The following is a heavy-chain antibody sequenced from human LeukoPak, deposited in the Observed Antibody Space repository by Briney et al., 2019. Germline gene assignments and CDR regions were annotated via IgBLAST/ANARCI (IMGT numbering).Heavy chain of an antibody. V-gene: IGHV3-21*01. CDR1: GFTFSSYS. Sequence: PGGSLRLSCAASGFTFSSYSMNWVRQAPGKGLEWVSSISSSSSYIYYANSVKGRFTISRDNAKNSLYLQMNSLRAEDTAVYYCARDPGGHFDYWGQGTLVTVSS. CDR3: ARDPGGHFDY. CDR2: ISSSSSYI. D-gene: IGHD3-10*01. J-gene: IGHJ4*02.